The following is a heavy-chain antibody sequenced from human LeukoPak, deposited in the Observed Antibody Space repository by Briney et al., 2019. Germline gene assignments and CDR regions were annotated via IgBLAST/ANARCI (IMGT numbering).Heavy chain of an antibody. D-gene: IGHD2-21*02. V-gene: IGHV1-69*04. CDR3: ARDEYCGGDCYFWFDP. Sequence: GASVKVSCKASGGTFSSYAISWVRQAPGQGLEWMGRIIPNFGIANYAQKFQGRVTITADKSTSTAYMELSSLRSEDTAVYYCARDEYCGGDCYFWFDPWGQGTLVTVSS. J-gene: IGHJ5*02. CDR1: GGTFSSYA. CDR2: IIPNFGIA.